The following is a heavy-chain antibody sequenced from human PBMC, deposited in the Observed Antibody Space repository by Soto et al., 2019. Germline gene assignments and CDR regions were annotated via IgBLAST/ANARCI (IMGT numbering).Heavy chain of an antibody. CDR2: ISGSGGSS. V-gene: IGHV3-23*01. D-gene: IGHD6-13*01. CDR3: AKVTKRAAAGRYEYYKYGMDV. Sequence: EVQLLESGGALEHPGGSLRLSCAAAGFAFSTYGMTWVRQSPGKGLEWVSVISGSGGSSYYAASVKGRFTISRDNSKNTLFLQMNGLRAEDTAVYYCAKVTKRAAAGRYEYYKYGMDVWGQGTTVTVSS. J-gene: IGHJ6*02. CDR1: GFAFSTYG.